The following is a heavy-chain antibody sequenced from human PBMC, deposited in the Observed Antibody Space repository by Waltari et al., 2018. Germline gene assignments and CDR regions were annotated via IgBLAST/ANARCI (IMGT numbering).Heavy chain of an antibody. CDR1: GGTFSSYA. Sequence: QVQLVQSGAEVKKPRSSVKVSCKASGGTFSSYAISWVRQAPGQGLEWMGGIIPIFGTANYAQKFQGRVTITADESTSTAYMELSSLRSEDTAVYYCASIVVITTSDYYYGMDVWGQGTTVTVSS. CDR2: IIPIFGTA. V-gene: IGHV1-69*01. D-gene: IGHD3-22*01. J-gene: IGHJ6*02. CDR3: ASIVVITTSDYYYGMDV.